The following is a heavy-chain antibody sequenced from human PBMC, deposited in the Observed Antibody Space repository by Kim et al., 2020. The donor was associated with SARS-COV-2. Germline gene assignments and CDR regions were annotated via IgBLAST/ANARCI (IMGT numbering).Heavy chain of an antibody. CDR3: ARDLGDHDPSGIP. D-gene: IGHD3-16*01. J-gene: IGHJ5*02. Sequence: YAAYVKGRFTISKDNANNAVYLQMNSLRVDDTAVYFCARDLGDHDPSGIPWGQGTLVTVSS. V-gene: IGHV3-11*01.